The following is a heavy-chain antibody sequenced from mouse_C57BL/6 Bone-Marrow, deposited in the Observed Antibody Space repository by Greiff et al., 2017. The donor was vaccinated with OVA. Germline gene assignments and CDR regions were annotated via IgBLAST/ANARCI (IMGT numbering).Heavy chain of an antibody. CDR1: GYTFTSYW. V-gene: IGHV1-5*01. CDR3: TRSHYYGSSSWFAY. Sequence: VQLQQSGTVLARPGASVKMSCKTSGYTFTSYWMHWVKQRPGQGLEWIGAIYPGNSDTSYNQKFKGKAKLTPVTSASTAYMELSSLTNEDSAVYYCTRSHYYGSSSWFAYWGQGTLVTVSA. J-gene: IGHJ3*01. CDR2: IYPGNSDT. D-gene: IGHD1-1*01.